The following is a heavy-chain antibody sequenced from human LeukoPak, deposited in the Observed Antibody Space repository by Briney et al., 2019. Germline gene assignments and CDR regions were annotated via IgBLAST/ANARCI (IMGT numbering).Heavy chain of an antibody. CDR1: GGSLSSSRYY. V-gene: IGHV4-61*01. J-gene: IGHJ3*02. CDR3: ARSDDYYDSSGYYDRLAFDI. CDR2: IYYSGST. Sequence: SETLSLSCTVSGGSLSSSRYYWSWIRQPPGKGLEWIGYIYYSGSTNYNPSLKSRVTISVDTSKNQFSLKLSSVTAADTAVYYCARSDDYYDSSGYYDRLAFDIWGQGTMVTVYS. D-gene: IGHD3-22*01.